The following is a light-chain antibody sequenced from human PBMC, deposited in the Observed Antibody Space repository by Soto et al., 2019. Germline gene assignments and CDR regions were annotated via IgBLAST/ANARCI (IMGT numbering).Light chain of an antibody. Sequence: DIQMTQSPSSLSASVGDRVTITCRASQGIRDALGWYQQKPGKAPKRLIYAASSLQSGVPSRLSSSGSGTEFTLTTSSLQPEDFATYYCLQHNSYPQTFGQGTKVEIK. V-gene: IGKV1-17*01. CDR2: AAS. CDR3: LQHNSYPQT. J-gene: IGKJ1*01. CDR1: QGIRDA.